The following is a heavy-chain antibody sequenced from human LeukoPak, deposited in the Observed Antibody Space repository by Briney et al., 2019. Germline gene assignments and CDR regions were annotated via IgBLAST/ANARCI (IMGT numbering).Heavy chain of an antibody. CDR2: INVGNGNT. CDR3: ARDAGAESGTGHAHYYYYYMDV. CDR1: GYSFTNYG. V-gene: IGHV1-3*03. J-gene: IGHJ6*03. D-gene: IGHD6-19*01. Sequence: ASVKVSCMASGYSFTNYGIHWVRQAPGQRPEWMGWINVGNGNTKYSQEFQGRLTITRDTSASTAYMELSSLRSEDMGVYYCARDAGAESGTGHAHYYYYYMDVWGKGTTVTVSS.